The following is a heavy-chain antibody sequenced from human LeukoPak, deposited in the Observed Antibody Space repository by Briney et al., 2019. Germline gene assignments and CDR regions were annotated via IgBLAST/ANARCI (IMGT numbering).Heavy chain of an antibody. J-gene: IGHJ6*02. Sequence: ASVKVSCKASGYTFTSYGISWVRQAPGQGLEWMGWISAYNGNTNYAQKLQGRVTMTTDTSTGTAYMELRSLRSDDTAVYYCAGDRGGVTARGVRDYYYYGMDVWGQGTTVTVSS. CDR2: ISAYNGNT. CDR1: GYTFTSYG. CDR3: AGDRGGVTARGVRDYYYYGMDV. V-gene: IGHV1-18*01. D-gene: IGHD2-21*02.